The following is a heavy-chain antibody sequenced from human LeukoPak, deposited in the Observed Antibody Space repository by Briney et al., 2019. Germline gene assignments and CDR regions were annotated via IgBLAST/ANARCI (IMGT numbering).Heavy chain of an antibody. D-gene: IGHD5-18*01. J-gene: IGHJ4*02. CDR3: ARGYSYGYRGLGGNFDY. CDR2: IIPIFGTA. Sequence: ASVKVSCKASGGTFSSYAISLVRQAPGQGLEWMGGIIPIFGTANYAQKFQGRVTITTDESTSTAYMELSSLRSEDTAVYYCARGYSYGYRGLGGNFDYWGQGTLVTVSS. V-gene: IGHV1-69*05. CDR1: GGTFSSYA.